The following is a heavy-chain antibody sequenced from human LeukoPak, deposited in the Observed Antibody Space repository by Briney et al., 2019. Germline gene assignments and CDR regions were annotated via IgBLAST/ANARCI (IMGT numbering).Heavy chain of an antibody. CDR1: GGSFSGYY. Sequence: SETLSLTCAVYGGSFSGYYWSWIRQPPGKGLEWIGEINHSGSTSYNPSLKSRVTISVDTSKNQFSLKLSSVTAADTAVYYCARRGYSSSSLYYYYYGMDVWGQGTTVTVSS. V-gene: IGHV4-34*01. D-gene: IGHD6-6*01. CDR3: ARRGYSSSSLYYYYYGMDV. CDR2: INHSGST. J-gene: IGHJ6*02.